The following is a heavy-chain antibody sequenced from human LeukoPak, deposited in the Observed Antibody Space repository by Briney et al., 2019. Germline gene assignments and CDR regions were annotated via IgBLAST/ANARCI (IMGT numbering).Heavy chain of an antibody. V-gene: IGHV3-48*03. CDR2: INPRGSTI. CDR3: ARESTGGGYNFDF. D-gene: IGHD5-24*01. Sequence: GGSLRLSCAASGFTFSSYEMIWVRRAAGKGLEWISYINPRGSTIYYANSVRGRFTISRDKAKNSLYLQMNSLRVEDTAVYYCARESTGGGYNFDFWGQGILVTVSS. J-gene: IGHJ4*02. CDR1: GFTFSSYE.